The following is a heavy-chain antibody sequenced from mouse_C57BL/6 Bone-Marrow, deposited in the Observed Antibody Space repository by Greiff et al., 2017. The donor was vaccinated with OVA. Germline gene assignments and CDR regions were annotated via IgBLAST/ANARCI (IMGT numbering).Heavy chain of an antibody. D-gene: IGHD1-1*01. V-gene: IGHV1-53*01. CDR1: GYTFTSYW. CDR2: INPSNGGT. CDR3: ASGGATVVEDSYFDY. J-gene: IGHJ2*01. Sequence: QVQLQQPGTELVKPGASVKLSCKASGYTFTSYWMHWVKQRPGQGLEWIGNINPSNGGTKYNEKFKSKATLTVDKSSSTAYIQLSSLTSEDSAVYYCASGGATVVEDSYFDYWGQGTTLTVSS.